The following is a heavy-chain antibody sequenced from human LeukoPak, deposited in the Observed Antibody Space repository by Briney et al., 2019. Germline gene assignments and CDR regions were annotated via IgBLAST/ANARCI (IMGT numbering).Heavy chain of an antibody. Sequence: SETLSLTCAVSGGSISSSNWWSWVRQPPGKGLEWIGEIYHNGDTYYSPSLKSRITLSVDTSKNQFSLRLTSVTAMDAAVYYCAKKVAGVGWFDPWGQGTLVTVSS. D-gene: IGHD7-27*01. CDR2: IYHNGDT. CDR3: AKKVAGVGWFDP. V-gene: IGHV4-4*02. CDR1: GGSISSSNW. J-gene: IGHJ5*02.